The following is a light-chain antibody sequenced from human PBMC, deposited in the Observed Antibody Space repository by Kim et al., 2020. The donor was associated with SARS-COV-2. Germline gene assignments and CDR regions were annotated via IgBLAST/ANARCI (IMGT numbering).Light chain of an antibody. V-gene: IGKV1-5*01. J-gene: IGKJ2*01. Sequence: DIQMTQSPSTVSASVGDRVTITCRASQSVRSSLAWHQQKPGKAPNLVMYAASSLESGVPSRFSGSGSGTEFTLTINSLQPDDFATYYCQQYANYPVTFGQGTKLEI. CDR3: QQYANYPVT. CDR1: QSVRSS. CDR2: AAS.